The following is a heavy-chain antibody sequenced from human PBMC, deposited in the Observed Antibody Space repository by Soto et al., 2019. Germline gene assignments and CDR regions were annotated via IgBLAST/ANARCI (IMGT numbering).Heavy chain of an antibody. CDR1: GFIFSSYA. Sequence: GVLRLSFAASGFIFSSYAMSWVRQAPGKGLEWVSAFSGTTSSTYYAASVKGRFTISRDNSKNTLYLQMNSLKAEDTAVYYCAKGQKWELPFDYWGQGALVTVSS. J-gene: IGHJ4*02. V-gene: IGHV3-23*01. CDR2: FSGTTSST. CDR3: AKGQKWELPFDY. D-gene: IGHD1-26*01.